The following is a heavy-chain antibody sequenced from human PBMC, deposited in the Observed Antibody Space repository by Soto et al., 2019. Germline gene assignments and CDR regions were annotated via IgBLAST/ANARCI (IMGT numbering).Heavy chain of an antibody. CDR2: ISRSSTHI. V-gene: IGHV3-21*01. CDR1: GFTLSDYS. Sequence: PGGSLRLSCAASGFTLSDYSMNWVRQAPGKGLEWIASISRSSTHINYSDSVKGRFTISRDNVNNSLSLLMSSLGAEDTAVYYCTRDVRLFDFWGPGTLVTVSS. J-gene: IGHJ4*02. CDR3: TRDVRLFDF.